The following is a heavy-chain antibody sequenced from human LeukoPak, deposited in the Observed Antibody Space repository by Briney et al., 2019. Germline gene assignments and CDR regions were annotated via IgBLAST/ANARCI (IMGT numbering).Heavy chain of an antibody. Sequence: GGSLRLSCAASGFTFSNAWMSWVRQPPGKGLEWVSLISGSGSSTYYADSVKGRFTISRDNSKSTVYLQMDSLRGADTAVYYCAKLAGSGSYSTNEFDYWGQGTLVTVSS. D-gene: IGHD3-10*01. V-gene: IGHV3-23*01. CDR3: AKLAGSGSYSTNEFDY. J-gene: IGHJ4*02. CDR2: ISGSGSST. CDR1: GFTFSNAW.